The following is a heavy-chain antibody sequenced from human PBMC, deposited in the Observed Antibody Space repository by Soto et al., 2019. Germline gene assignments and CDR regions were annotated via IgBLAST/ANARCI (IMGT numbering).Heavy chain of an antibody. D-gene: IGHD6-19*01. CDR3: ARGGPAQQWLVFGWFDP. CDR1: GGSFSGYY. Sequence: PSETLSLTCAVYGGSFSGYYWSWIRQPPGKGLEWIGEINHSGSTNYNQSHKSRVNISVDTSKNQFSLKLSSVTTADTAVYYCARGGPAQQWLVFGWFDPWGQGTLVTVSS. V-gene: IGHV4-34*01. CDR2: INHSGST. J-gene: IGHJ5*02.